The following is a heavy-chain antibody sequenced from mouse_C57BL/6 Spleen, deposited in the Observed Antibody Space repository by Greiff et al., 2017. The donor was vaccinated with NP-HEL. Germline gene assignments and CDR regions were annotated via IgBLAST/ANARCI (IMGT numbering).Heavy chain of an antibody. Sequence: QVHVKQSGAELARPGASVKLSCKASGYTFTSYGISWVKQRTGQGLEWIGEIYPRSGNTYYNEKFKGKATLTADKSSSTAYMELRSLTSEDSAVYFCARGIYDGYLAYWGQGTLVTVSA. V-gene: IGHV1-81*01. D-gene: IGHD2-3*01. CDR3: ARGIYDGYLAY. CDR2: IYPRSGNT. CDR1: GYTFTSYG. J-gene: IGHJ3*01.